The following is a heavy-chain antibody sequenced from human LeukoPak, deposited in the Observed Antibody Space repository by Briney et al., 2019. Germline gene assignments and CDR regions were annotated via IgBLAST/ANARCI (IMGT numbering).Heavy chain of an antibody. CDR3: ARGVVVPAAMRMPDAFDI. D-gene: IGHD2-2*01. CDR1: GGSISSGGYY. Sequence: SETLSLTCTVSGGSISSGGYYWSWIRQHPGKGLEWIGYIYYSGSTYYNPSLKSRVTISVDKSKNQFSLKLSSVTAADTAVYYCARGVVVPAAMRMPDAFDIWGQGTMVTVSS. CDR2: IYYSGST. V-gene: IGHV4-31*03. J-gene: IGHJ3*02.